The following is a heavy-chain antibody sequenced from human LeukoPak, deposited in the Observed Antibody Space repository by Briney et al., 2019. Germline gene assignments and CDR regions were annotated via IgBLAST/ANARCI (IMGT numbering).Heavy chain of an antibody. D-gene: IGHD7-27*01. CDR3: VRTPPNWGFDY. Sequence: ATVKVSCKASGYTFTTHDINWVRQATGQGLEWLGWMSPNSGDTGYAQKFQGRVTMTSDSSISTAYMELSSLRSEDTAIYYCVRTPPNWGFDYWGQGTLVTVSS. CDR1: GYTFTTHD. V-gene: IGHV1-8*01. CDR2: MSPNSGDT. J-gene: IGHJ4*02.